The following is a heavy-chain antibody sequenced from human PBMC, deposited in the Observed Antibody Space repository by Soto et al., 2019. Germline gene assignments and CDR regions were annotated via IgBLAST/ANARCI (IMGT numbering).Heavy chain of an antibody. CDR2: IYYTGST. V-gene: IGHV4-59*01. J-gene: IGHJ4*02. CDR3: AGDVYDSRHNAYLDY. CDR1: GGSISSYY. D-gene: IGHD3-22*01. Sequence: PSETLSLTCSISGGSISSYYWSWIRQPPGKGLEWIGCIYYTGSTNYNPSLKSRVTISVDTSKSQFSLKLNSVTAADTAVYYCAGDVYDSRHNAYLDYWGQGMLVTVSS.